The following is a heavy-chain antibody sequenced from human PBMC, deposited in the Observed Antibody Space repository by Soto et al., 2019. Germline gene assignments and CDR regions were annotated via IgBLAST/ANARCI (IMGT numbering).Heavy chain of an antibody. CDR2: IYYGGST. D-gene: IGHD2-2*01. Sequence: QLQLQESGPGLVKPSETLSLTCTVSGGSISSSSYYWGWIRQPPGKGLEWIGSIYYGGSTYYNPCXXXRVTIYVDTSXXPXSXXLSSVTAADTAVYYCARRVVVPAAGALYYDYGMDVWGQGTTVTVSS. CDR1: GGSISSSSYY. J-gene: IGHJ6*02. CDR3: ARRVVVPAAGALYYDYGMDV. V-gene: IGHV4-39*01.